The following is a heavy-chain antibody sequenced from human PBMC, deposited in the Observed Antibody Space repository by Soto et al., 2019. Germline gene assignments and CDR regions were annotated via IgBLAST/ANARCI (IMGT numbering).Heavy chain of an antibody. D-gene: IGHD1-1*01. CDR3: ARDGTTVDSYYYYRLDV. V-gene: IGHV4-59*01. J-gene: IGHJ6*02. CDR2: VSHSGST. CDR1: DGSIGSYY. Sequence: QVQLQESGPGLVKPSETLSLTCTVSDGSIGSYYWSWIRQPPGKGLVWIGYVSHSGSTNYNPSLRGRVTTSLDTSTNQFSLRLSSGTAADTAVYYCARDGTTVDSYYYYRLDVWGQGTTVTVSS.